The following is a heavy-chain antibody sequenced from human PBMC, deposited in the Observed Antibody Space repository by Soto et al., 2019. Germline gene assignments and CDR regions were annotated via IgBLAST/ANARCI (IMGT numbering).Heavy chain of an antibody. J-gene: IGHJ4*02. CDR2: ISHSGRS. D-gene: IGHD3-22*01. V-gene: IGHV4-34*01. CDR3: ARAGDSSGYADY. CDR1: GGSFRGYY. Sequence: SETLSLTCAVYGGSFRGYYWTWIRQPPGKGLEWIGEISHSGRSNYNPSLKSRVTISVDTSNNQLSLKLSSVTAADTAMYFCARAGDSSGYADYWGQGTLVTVSS.